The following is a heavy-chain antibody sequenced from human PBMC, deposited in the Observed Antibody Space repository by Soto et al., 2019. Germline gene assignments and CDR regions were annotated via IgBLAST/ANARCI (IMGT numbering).Heavy chain of an antibody. D-gene: IGHD6-6*01. CDR2: ISGSGGST. CDR3: AKAFKKYSSSWFLDY. V-gene: IGHV3-23*01. CDR1: GFTFSRYA. Sequence: GGSLRLSCAASGFTFSRYAMSWVRQAPGKGLEWVSAISGSGGSTYYADSVKGRFTISRDNSKNTLYLQMNSLRAEDTAVYYCAKAFKKYSSSWFLDYWGQGTLVTVSS. J-gene: IGHJ4*02.